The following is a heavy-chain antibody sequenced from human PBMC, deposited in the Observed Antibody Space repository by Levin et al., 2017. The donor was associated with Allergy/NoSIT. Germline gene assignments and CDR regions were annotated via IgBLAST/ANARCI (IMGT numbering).Heavy chain of an antibody. CDR1: GYTFINHY. D-gene: IGHD2-2*01. J-gene: IGHJ6*02. Sequence: ASVKVSCKASGYTFINHYLHWVRQAPGQGLEWMGIINPSGGSTTYAQKFQGRVTMTRDTSTSTVYMEVSSLRSDDTSVYYCARGRYCTGTSCLRRGYYGMDVWGQGTTVTVSS. CDR2: INPSGGST. V-gene: IGHV1-46*01. CDR3: ARGRYCTGTSCLRRGYYGMDV.